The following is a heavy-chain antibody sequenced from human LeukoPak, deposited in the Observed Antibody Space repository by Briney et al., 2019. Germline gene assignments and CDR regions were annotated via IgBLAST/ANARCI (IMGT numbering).Heavy chain of an antibody. CDR2: ISYDGSGT. CDR1: GFTFSSNW. D-gene: IGHD3-10*01. Sequence: PGGSLRLSCAASGFTFSSNWMHWVRQAPGKGLEWVAMISYDGSGTHYADSVKGRFSISRDNSKNTLYLQMNSLESEDTAVYYCAKDYYGSGSSSCGMDVWGQGTTVTVSS. CDR3: AKDYYGSGSSSCGMDV. V-gene: IGHV3-30*18. J-gene: IGHJ6*02.